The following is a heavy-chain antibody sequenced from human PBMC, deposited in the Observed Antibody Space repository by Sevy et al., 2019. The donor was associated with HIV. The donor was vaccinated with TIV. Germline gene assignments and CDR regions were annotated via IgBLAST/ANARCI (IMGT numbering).Heavy chain of an antibody. V-gene: IGHV3-30-3*01. J-gene: IGHJ1*01. Sequence: GGSLRLSCAASEFTFNFFSRHWVRQAPGKGLEWVATISFDGSNEYYADSVKGRFTISRDNSKNSLFLQMNSLRADDSAVYYCALERLSSAVAEYFHNWGQGTLVTVSS. CDR1: EFTFNFFS. CDR3: ALERLSSAVAEYFHN. CDR2: ISFDGSNE. D-gene: IGHD1-1*01.